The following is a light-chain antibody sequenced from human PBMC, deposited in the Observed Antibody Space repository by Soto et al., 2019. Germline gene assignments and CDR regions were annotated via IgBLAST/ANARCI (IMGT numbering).Light chain of an antibody. CDR3: SSYGGNNNLV. CDR2: EVY. Sequence: QSVLTQPPSASGSPGQSVTLSCTGTFNDVGGYSYVSWYQQHPGKAPKVIIYEVYKRPSGVPDRFSGSKSGKTASLTVSGLQVDDEADYYCSSYGGNNNLVFGGGTKLTVL. J-gene: IGLJ3*02. CDR1: FNDVGGYSY. V-gene: IGLV2-8*01.